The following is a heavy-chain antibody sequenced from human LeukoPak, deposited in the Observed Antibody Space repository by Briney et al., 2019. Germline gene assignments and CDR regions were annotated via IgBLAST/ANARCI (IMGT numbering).Heavy chain of an antibody. V-gene: IGHV4-34*01. D-gene: IGHD3-16*02. J-gene: IGHJ4*02. Sequence: SETLSLTCAVYGGSFSGYYWSWIRQPPGKGLEWIGEINHSGSTNYNPSLKSRVTISVDTSKNQFSLKLSSVTAADTAVYYCARRHYDYVWGSYRYHRDYFDYWGQGTLVTVSS. CDR3: ARRHYDYVWGSYRYHRDYFDY. CDR2: INHSGST. CDR1: GGSFSGYY.